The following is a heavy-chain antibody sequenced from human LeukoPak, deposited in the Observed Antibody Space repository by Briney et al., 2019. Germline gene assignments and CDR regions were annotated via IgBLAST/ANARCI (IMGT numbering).Heavy chain of an antibody. J-gene: IGHJ6*03. D-gene: IGHD3-16*01. V-gene: IGHV4-34*01. Sequence: PSETLSLTCAVYGGSFSGYYWSWIRQPPGKGLEWIGEINHSGSTNYNPSLKSRVTISVDTSKNQFSLKLSSVTAADTAVYYCARYVGYYYYYMDVWGKGTTVTVSS. CDR2: INHSGST. CDR3: ARYVGYYYYYMDV. CDR1: GGSFSGYY.